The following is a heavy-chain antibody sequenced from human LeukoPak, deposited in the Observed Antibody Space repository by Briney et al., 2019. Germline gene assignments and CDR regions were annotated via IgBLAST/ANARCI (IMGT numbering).Heavy chain of an antibody. V-gene: IGHV1-69*13. CDR2: IIPIFGTA. CDR1: GGTFSSYA. CDR3: ARAGGDDAFDI. J-gene: IGHJ3*02. D-gene: IGHD1-26*01. Sequence: SVKVSCKASGGTFSSYAISWVRQAPGQGLEWMGGIIPIFGTANSAQKFQGRVTITADESTSTAYMELSTVRYEDTAVYYCARAGGDDAFDIWGQGTMVTVSS.